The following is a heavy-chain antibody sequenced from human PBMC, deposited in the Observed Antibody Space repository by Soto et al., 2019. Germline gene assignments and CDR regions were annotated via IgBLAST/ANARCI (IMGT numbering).Heavy chain of an antibody. Sequence: ASVKVSCKASGYTFTTYGISWVRQAPGQGLEWMGWISVYNGNTKYAKKFQGRVTMTTDTSTNTAYMDLNSLRGEDTAVYYCAKEKFRRGPSPMYAMDLWGQGTTVTVSS. V-gene: IGHV1-18*04. D-gene: IGHD5-12*01. J-gene: IGHJ6*02. CDR1: GYTFTTYG. CDR3: AKEKFRRGPSPMYAMDL. CDR2: ISVYNGNT.